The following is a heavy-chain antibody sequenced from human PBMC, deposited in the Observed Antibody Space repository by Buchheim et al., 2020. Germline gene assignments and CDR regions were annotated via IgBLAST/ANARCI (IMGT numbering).Heavy chain of an antibody. CDR1: GGSISSYY. CDR3: ARERQEYCSSTSCYTGYYGMDV. D-gene: IGHD2-2*02. J-gene: IGHJ6*02. V-gene: IGHV4-4*07. Sequence: QVQLQESGPGLVKPSETLSLTCTVSGGSISSYYWSWIRQPAGKGLEWIGRIYTSGSTNYNPSLKSRVTMSVDTSKNQFSLKLSSVTAADTAVYYCARERQEYCSSTSCYTGYYGMDVWGQGTT. CDR2: IYTSGST.